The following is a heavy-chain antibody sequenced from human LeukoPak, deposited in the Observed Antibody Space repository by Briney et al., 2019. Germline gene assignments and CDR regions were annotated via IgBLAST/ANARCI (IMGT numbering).Heavy chain of an antibody. CDR1: GLIFSNFA. CDR3: AKDHINAGRLDY. CDR2: ITGTSGRT. J-gene: IGHJ4*02. V-gene: IGHV3-23*01. Sequence: GGSLRLSCEVSGLIFSNFAMAWVRQAPGKGLEWLSLITGTSGRTYYAASVKGRFTISRDNSKNTVYLQMDNLRPEDTALYYCAKDHINAGRLDYWGQGTPVTVSS. D-gene: IGHD6-13*01.